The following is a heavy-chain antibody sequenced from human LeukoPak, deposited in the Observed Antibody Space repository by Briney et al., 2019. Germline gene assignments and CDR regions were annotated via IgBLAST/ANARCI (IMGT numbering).Heavy chain of an antibody. Sequence: GGSLRLSCAGSGFTFNTYRMNWVRQAPGKGLEWVSYISGSGSTLYYADSVKGRFTISRDNSKSTLYLLMNSLRADDTAVYYCARGIGTVARYYFDYWGQGILVTVSS. CDR2: ISGSGSTL. CDR1: GFTFNTYR. D-gene: IGHD1-1*01. J-gene: IGHJ4*02. CDR3: ARGIGTVARYYFDY. V-gene: IGHV3-48*01.